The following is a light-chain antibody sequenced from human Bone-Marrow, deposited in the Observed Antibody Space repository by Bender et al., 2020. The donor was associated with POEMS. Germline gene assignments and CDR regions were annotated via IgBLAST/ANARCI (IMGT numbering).Light chain of an antibody. J-gene: IGLJ1*01. CDR1: SRDVGSYNL. CDR3: SSYTSSSTPYV. Sequence: QSALTQPASVSGSPGQSITISCTGTSRDVGSYNLVSWYQQHPGKAPKLMIYEVTYRPSGVSNRFSGSKSGNTASLTISGLQAEDEADYYCSSYTSSSTPYVFGTGTKVTVL. V-gene: IGLV2-14*02. CDR2: EVT.